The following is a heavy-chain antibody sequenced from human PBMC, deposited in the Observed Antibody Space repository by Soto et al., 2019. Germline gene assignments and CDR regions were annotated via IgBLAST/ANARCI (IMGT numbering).Heavy chain of an antibody. CDR3: ARDWGMVREPGGYGMDV. D-gene: IGHD3-10*01. J-gene: IGHJ6*02. CDR1: GCTFSSYA. V-gene: IGHV1-69*13. CDR2: IIPIFGTA. Sequence: SVKVSCKASGCTFSSYAISWVRQAPGQGLEWMGGIIPIFGTANYAQKFQGRVTITADESTSTAYMELSSLRSEDTAVYYCARDWGMVREPGGYGMDVWGQGTTVTVS.